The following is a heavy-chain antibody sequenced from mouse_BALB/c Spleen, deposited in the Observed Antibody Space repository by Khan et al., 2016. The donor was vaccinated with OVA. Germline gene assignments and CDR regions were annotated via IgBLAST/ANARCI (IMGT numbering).Heavy chain of an antibody. J-gene: IGHJ3*01. CDR1: GYSFTGYF. V-gene: IGHV1-26*01. CDR3: AYDYDD. CDR2: LNPNNGGT. Sequence: IQLVQSGADLVKPGASVKISCKASGYSFTGYFMHWVKQSHGKSLEWIGRLNPNNGGTSYNQKFKGKAILTLDKSSSTAYMELRSLTSEDSAVYYCAYDYDDWGQVTLVTVSA. D-gene: IGHD2-4*01.